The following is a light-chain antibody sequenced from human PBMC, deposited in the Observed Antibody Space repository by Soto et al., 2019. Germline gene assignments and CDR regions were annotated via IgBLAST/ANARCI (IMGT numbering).Light chain of an antibody. V-gene: IGKV3-20*01. CDR2: GAS. J-gene: IGKJ4*01. CDR1: QSVSSSY. Sequence: EIVLTQSPGTLSVSPGERATLSCRASQSVSSSYLAWYQQIPGQAPRLLIYGASRRTTAIPDRFSGSGSGTDFTLTISRLEPEDFAVYYCQQYGSSVTFGGGTKVEIK. CDR3: QQYGSSVT.